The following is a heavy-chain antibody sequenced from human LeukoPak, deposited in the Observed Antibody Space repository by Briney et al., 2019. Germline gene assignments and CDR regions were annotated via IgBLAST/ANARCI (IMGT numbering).Heavy chain of an antibody. V-gene: IGHV1-18*01. CDR3: ATDRGYCSSTSCRNWFDP. Sequence: ASVKISCKASGYTFTSYGISWVRQAPGQGLEWMGWTSAYNANTNYAQKLQGRVTMTTDTSTSTAYMELRSLRSDDTAVYYCATDRGYCSSTSCRNWFDPWGQGTLVTVSS. CDR2: TSAYNANT. J-gene: IGHJ5*02. CDR1: GYTFTSYG. D-gene: IGHD2-2*01.